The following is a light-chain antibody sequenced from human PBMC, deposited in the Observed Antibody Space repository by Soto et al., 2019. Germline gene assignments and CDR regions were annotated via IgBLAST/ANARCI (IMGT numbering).Light chain of an antibody. CDR2: DTS. J-gene: IGKJ4*01. Sequence: EIVLTQSQAVLSLSPGERATLSCRASQSIGSYLAWYQQKPGHAPRLLLYDTSNRATGIPTRFSGWGSGTDFTLTISSLEPEDFAIYYCQQRSKWLFGGGTKVEIK. CDR3: QQRSKWL. V-gene: IGKV3-11*01. CDR1: QSIGSY.